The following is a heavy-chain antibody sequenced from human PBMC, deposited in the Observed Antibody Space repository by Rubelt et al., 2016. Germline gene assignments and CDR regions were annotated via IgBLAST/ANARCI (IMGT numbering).Heavy chain of an antibody. V-gene: IGHV3-23*01. CDR3: AKDGVGGSSWVRSYFDY. CDR2: IVGGGGST. D-gene: IGHD6-13*01. Sequence: VSAIVGGGGSTYYADSVKGRFTISRDNAKNSLYLQMNSLRAEDTALYYCAKDGVGGSSWVRSYFDYWGQGTLVTVSS. J-gene: IGHJ4*02.